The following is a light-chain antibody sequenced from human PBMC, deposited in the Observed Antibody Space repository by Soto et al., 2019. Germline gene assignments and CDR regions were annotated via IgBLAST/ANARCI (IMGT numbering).Light chain of an antibody. CDR3: QQYDSSPRT. J-gene: IGKJ1*01. CDR1: QTFTSGF. Sequence: EIVLTQSPATLSLSPGERATLSCRASQTFTSGFLAWYQQKPGQAPRLLIYGASSRATGIPDRFSGSGSGKVFTLTISRLEHDVVAVYYCQQYDSSPRTFGQGTKVEIK. V-gene: IGKV3-20*01. CDR2: GAS.